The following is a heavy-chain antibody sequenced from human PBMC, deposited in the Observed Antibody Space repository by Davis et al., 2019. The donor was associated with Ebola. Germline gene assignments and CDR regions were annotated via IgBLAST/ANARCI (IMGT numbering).Heavy chain of an antibody. CDR3: ARVGYDFWSGYYTGNWFDP. D-gene: IGHD3-3*01. Sequence: SETLSLTCTISGGSIGSYYWGWIRQPPGKGLEWIGYIYYSGSTNYNPSLKSRVTISVDTSKNQFSLKLSSVTAADTAVYYCARVGYDFWSGYYTGNWFDPWGQGTLVTVSS. CDR2: IYYSGST. CDR1: GGSIGSYY. J-gene: IGHJ5*02. V-gene: IGHV4-59*01.